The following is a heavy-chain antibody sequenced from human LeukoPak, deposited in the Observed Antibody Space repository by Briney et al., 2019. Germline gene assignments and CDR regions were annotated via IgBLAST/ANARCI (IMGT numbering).Heavy chain of an antibody. J-gene: IGHJ3*02. D-gene: IGHD6-19*01. V-gene: IGHV3-21*01. CDR1: GFTFSSYS. CDR3: ARDPSSGWYRNAGAFDI. CDR2: ISSSSSYI. Sequence: GGSLRLSCAASGFTFSSYSMNWVRQAPGKGLEWVSSISSSSSYIYYADSVKGRFTISRDNSKNTLYLQMNSLRAEDTAVYYCARDPSSGWYRNAGAFDIWGQGTMVTVSS.